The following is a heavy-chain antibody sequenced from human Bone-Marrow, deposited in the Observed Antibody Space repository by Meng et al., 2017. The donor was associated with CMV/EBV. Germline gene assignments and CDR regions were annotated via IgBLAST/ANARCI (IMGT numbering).Heavy chain of an antibody. CDR3: ARPLAVPAAHYRYYGMDV. D-gene: IGHD2-2*01. CDR2: IIPILGIA. J-gene: IGHJ6*02. V-gene: IGHV1-69*10. Sequence: SVKVSCKASGGTFSSYAISWVRQAPGQGLEWMGGIIPILGIANYAQKFQGRVTITTDESTSTAYMELSSLRSEDTAVYYWARPLAVPAAHYRYYGMDVWGQGTTVTVSS. CDR1: GGTFSSYA.